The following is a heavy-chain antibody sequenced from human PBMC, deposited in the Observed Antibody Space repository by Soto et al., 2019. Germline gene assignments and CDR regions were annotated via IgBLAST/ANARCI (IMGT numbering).Heavy chain of an antibody. CDR1: GGSISSSNYY. V-gene: IGHV4-39*01. CDR2: IYYSGST. CDR3: ARLAVTGPNWFDP. Sequence: SETLSLTCTVSGGSISSSNYYWGWIRQPPGKGLEWIGSIYYSGSTYYNPSLKSRVTISVDTSKNQFSLKLSSVTATDTAVYYCARLAVTGPNWFDPWGQGTLVTVSS. J-gene: IGHJ5*02. D-gene: IGHD6-19*01.